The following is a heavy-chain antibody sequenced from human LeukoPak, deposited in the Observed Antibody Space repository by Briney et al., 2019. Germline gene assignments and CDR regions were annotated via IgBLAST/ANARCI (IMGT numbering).Heavy chain of an antibody. CDR3: AKGEGWFGENPYYYGMDV. V-gene: IGHV3-30*18. CDR1: GFTFSSYG. D-gene: IGHD3-10*01. CDR2: ISYDGSNK. J-gene: IGHJ6*02. Sequence: GGSLRLSCAASGFTFSSYGMHWVRQAPGKGLEWVAVISYDGSNKYYADSVKGRFTISRDNSKNTLYLQMNSLRAEDTAVYYCAKGEGWFGENPYYYGMDVWGQGTTVTVSS.